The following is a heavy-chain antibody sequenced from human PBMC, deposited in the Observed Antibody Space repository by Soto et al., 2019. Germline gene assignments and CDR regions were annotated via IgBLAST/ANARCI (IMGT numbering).Heavy chain of an antibody. CDR3: ARASTYYYDSSGYWGAFDI. CDR2: IYSGGST. D-gene: IGHD3-22*01. CDR1: GFTVSSNY. Sequence: EVQLVETGGGLIQTGGSLRLSCAASGFTVSSNYMSWVRQAPGKGLEWVSVIYSGGSTYYADSVKGRFTISRDNSKNTLYLQMNSLRAEDTAVYYCARASTYYYDSSGYWGAFDIWGQGTMVTVSS. J-gene: IGHJ3*02. V-gene: IGHV3-53*02.